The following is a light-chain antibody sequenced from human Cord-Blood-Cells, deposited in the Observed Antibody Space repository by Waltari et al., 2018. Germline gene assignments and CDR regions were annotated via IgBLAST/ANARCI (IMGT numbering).Light chain of an antibody. J-gene: IGKJ5*01. Sequence: VVMTQSPLSLPVTLGQPASIPCRSIQSLVYSDGNTYLNWFQHRPGQSPRRLIYKVSNRDSGVPDRFSGSGSGTDFTLKISRVEAEDVGVYYCMQGTHWPPITFGQGTRLEIK. V-gene: IGKV2-30*01. CDR3: MQGTHWPPIT. CDR1: QSLVYSDGNTY. CDR2: KVS.